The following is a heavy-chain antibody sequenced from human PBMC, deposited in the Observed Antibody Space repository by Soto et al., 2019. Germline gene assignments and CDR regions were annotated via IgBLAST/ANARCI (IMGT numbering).Heavy chain of an antibody. V-gene: IGHV4-34*01. J-gene: IGHJ4*01. CDR3: GRGDGSGYFVY. Sequence: SETLSLTCAVYGGSFSGYYWSWIRQPPGKGLEWIGEINHSGSTNYNPSLKSRVTISVDTSKNQFSLKLSSVTAADTAVFYCGRGDGSGYFVYWGQGTLVDVSS. CDR1: GGSFSGYY. D-gene: IGHD3-10*01. CDR2: INHSGST.